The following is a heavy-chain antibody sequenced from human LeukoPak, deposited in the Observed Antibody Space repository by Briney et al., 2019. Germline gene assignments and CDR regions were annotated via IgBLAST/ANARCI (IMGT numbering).Heavy chain of an antibody. V-gene: IGHV4-34*01. D-gene: IGHD5-12*01. Sequence: PSETLSLTCAVYGGSFSGYYWSWIRQPPGKGLEWIGEINHSGSTDYNPSLKSQVTISVDTSKNQFSLKLSSVTAADTAVYYCARGGYSGYDSVIDYWGQGALVTVSS. CDR1: GGSFSGYY. CDR2: INHSGST. CDR3: ARGGYSGYDSVIDY. J-gene: IGHJ4*02.